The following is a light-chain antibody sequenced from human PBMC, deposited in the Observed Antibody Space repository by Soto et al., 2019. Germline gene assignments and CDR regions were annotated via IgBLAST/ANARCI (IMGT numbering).Light chain of an antibody. CDR3: CSYAGSYIYV. CDR2: DVT. V-gene: IGLV2-11*01. J-gene: IGLJ1*01. CDR1: SSDVGGYNA. Sequence: ALTQPRSVSGSPGQSVTTSCTGTSSDVGGYNAVSWYQQRPGKAPKLMIYDVTKRPSGVPDRFSGSKSGNTASLTISGLQAEDEADYYCCSYAGSYIYVFATGTKV.